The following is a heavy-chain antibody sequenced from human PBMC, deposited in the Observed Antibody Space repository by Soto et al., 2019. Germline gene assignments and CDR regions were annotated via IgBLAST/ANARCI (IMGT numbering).Heavy chain of an antibody. J-gene: IGHJ3*02. CDR2: MNPNIGNT. V-gene: IGHV1-8*02. CDR3: ASASTHDAFDI. Sequence: ASVKVSCKASGGTFSSYAISWVRRAPGQGLEWMGWMNPNIGNTGYAQKFKGRVTMSSNTSISTAYREVSSLRSEDTAVYYCASASTHDAFDIWGQGTMVTVSS. CDR1: GGTFSSYA.